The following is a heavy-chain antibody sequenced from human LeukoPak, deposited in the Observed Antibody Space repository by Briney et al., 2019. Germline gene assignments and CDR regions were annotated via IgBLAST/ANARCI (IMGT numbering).Heavy chain of an antibody. CDR3: ARVGMSSGWYEYFDY. D-gene: IGHD6-19*01. CDR2: ISAYNGNT. CDR1: GYTFTSYG. Sequence: ASVKVSCKASGYTFTSYGISWVRRAPGQGLEWMGWISAYNGNTNYAQKLQGRVTMTTDTSTSTAYMELRSLRSDDTAVYYCARVGMSSGWYEYFDYWGQGTLVTVSS. V-gene: IGHV1-18*01. J-gene: IGHJ4*02.